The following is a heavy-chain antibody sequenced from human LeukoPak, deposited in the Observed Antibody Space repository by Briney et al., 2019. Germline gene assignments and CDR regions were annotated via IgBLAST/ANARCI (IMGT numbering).Heavy chain of an antibody. Sequence: SETLSLTCTVSGGSISSGSYYWSWIRQPAGKGLEWIGRIYTSGSTNYNPSLKSRVTISVDTSKNQFSLKLSSVTAADTAVYYCAREHCSGGSCYSIYYYYYMDVWGKGTTVTVSS. D-gene: IGHD2-15*01. CDR1: GGSISSGSYY. CDR2: IYTSGST. V-gene: IGHV4-61*02. J-gene: IGHJ6*03. CDR3: AREHCSGGSCYSIYYYYYMDV.